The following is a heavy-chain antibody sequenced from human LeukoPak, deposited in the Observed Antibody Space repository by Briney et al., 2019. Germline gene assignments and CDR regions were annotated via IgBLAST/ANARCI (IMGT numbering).Heavy chain of an antibody. CDR3: ARDLGIAAAGLYGMDV. D-gene: IGHD6-13*01. V-gene: IGHV1-2*04. CDR2: INPNSGGT. Sequence: ASVKVSCKASGYTFTGYYMHWVRQAPGQGLEWMGWINPNSGGTNYAQKFQGWVTMTRDTSISTAYMELSRLRSDDTAVYYCARDLGIAAAGLYGMDVWGQGTTVTVSS. J-gene: IGHJ6*02. CDR1: GYTFTGYY.